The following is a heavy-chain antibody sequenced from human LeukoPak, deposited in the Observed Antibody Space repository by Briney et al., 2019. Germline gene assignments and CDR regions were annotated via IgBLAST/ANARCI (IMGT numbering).Heavy chain of an antibody. J-gene: IGHJ4*02. V-gene: IGHV4-34*01. CDR1: GGSFSGYY. CDR2: INHSGST. CDR3: ARGLRQQLAPPYYFDY. Sequence: SETLSLTCAVYGGSFSGYYWSWIRQPPGKGLEWIGGINHSGSTNYNPSLKSRVTISVDTSKNQFSLKLSSVTAADTAVYYCARGLRQQLAPPYYFDYWGQGTLVTVSS. D-gene: IGHD6-13*01.